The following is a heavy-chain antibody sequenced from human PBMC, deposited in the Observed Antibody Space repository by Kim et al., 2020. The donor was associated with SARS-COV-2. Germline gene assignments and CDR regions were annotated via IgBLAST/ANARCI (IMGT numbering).Heavy chain of an antibody. CDR3: TRDRYWLYGDYRVDYGMDV. CDR1: GFTFGDYA. CDR2: IRSKAYGGTT. D-gene: IGHD4-17*01. V-gene: IGHV3-49*04. J-gene: IGHJ6*02. Sequence: GGSLRLSCTASGFTFGDYAMSWVRQAPGKGLEWVGFIRSKAYGGTTEYAASVKGRFTISRDDSKSIAYLQMNSLKTEDTAVYYCTRDRYWLYGDYRVDYGMDVWGQGTTVTVSS.